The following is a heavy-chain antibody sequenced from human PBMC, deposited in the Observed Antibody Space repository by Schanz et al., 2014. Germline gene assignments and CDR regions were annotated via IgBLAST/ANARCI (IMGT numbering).Heavy chain of an antibody. Sequence: QVQLVQSGAEVKKPGASVKVSCKASGYTFTGYYMHWVRQAPGQGLEWMGWINPNSGTTNYAQKFQGWVALTTDTSTSTAYMELRNLRSDDTAVYYCARAKRFGDMDVWGQGTTVTVSS. CDR2: INPNSGTT. D-gene: IGHD3-10*01. V-gene: IGHV1-2*04. J-gene: IGHJ6*02. CDR1: GYTFTGYY. CDR3: ARAKRFGDMDV.